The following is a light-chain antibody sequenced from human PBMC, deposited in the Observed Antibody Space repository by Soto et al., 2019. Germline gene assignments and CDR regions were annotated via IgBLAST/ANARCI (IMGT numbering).Light chain of an antibody. V-gene: IGKV3-20*01. Sequence: EIVLTQSPVTLSLSPGERATLSCRASQSVDDSYLAWYQQKPGQAPRLLIYGASRRATGIPDRFSGSAFGTDFTLTISRLEPEDFAVYYCQQYGDPLLYTFGQGTKVEI. CDR3: QQYGDPLLYT. J-gene: IGKJ2*01. CDR2: GAS. CDR1: QSVDDSY.